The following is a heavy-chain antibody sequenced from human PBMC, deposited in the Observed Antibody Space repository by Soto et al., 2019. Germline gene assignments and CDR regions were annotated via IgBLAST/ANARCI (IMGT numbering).Heavy chain of an antibody. D-gene: IGHD6-19*01. Sequence: QVQLVQSGAEVKKPGASVKVSCKASGYTFTSYGISWVRQAPGQGLEWMGWISAYNGNTNYAQKLQGRVTMTTDTSTSTAYMELRSLRSDDTAVYYCARDGHGSGWYFCVDYYYGMDVWGQGTTVTVSS. V-gene: IGHV1-18*01. J-gene: IGHJ6*02. CDR1: GYTFTSYG. CDR3: ARDGHGSGWYFCVDYYYGMDV. CDR2: ISAYNGNT.